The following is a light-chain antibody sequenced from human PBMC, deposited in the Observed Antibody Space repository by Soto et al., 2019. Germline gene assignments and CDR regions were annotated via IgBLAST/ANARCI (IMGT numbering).Light chain of an antibody. CDR1: SSYVGRYNF. Sequence: QSALTQPASVSGSPGQSITISCTGTSSYVGRYNFVSWYQQHPGKAPKVMIYEVSKRPSGVSNRFSDSKSGNTASLTISGLQAEDEADYYCCSDAGFGVYVFGTGTKVTVL. V-gene: IGLV2-23*02. J-gene: IGLJ1*01. CDR2: EVS. CDR3: CSDAGFGVYV.